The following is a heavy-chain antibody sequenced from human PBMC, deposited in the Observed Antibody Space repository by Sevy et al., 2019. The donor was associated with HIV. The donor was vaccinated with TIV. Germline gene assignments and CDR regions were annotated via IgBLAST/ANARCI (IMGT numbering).Heavy chain of an antibody. CDR1: RFTFSRYE. J-gene: IGHJ4*02. D-gene: IGHD3-22*01. CDR2: ISSSGSNI. V-gene: IGHV3-48*03. CDR3: ARAQQVTMLVVIGGLYFDF. Sequence: GGSLRLSCSASRFTFSRYEMNWVRQAPGKGLEWIAFISSSGSNIYYADSVKGRFTISRDNARNSLYLQMESLRAEDTAVYYCARAQQVTMLVVIGGLYFDFWGQGTLVTVSS.